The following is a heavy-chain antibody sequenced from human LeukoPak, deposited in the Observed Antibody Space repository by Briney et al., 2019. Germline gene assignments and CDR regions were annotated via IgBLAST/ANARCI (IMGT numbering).Heavy chain of an antibody. CDR3: ARDTSSTSIWYFDL. Sequence: ASVKVSCKASGYTFTSYGISWVRQAPGQGLEWMGWISAYNGNTNYAQKLQGRVTMTTDTSTSTACMELRSLRSDDTAVYYCARDTSSTSIWYFDLWGRGTLVTVSS. J-gene: IGHJ2*01. CDR2: ISAYNGNT. V-gene: IGHV1-18*01. CDR1: GYTFTSYG. D-gene: IGHD2-2*01.